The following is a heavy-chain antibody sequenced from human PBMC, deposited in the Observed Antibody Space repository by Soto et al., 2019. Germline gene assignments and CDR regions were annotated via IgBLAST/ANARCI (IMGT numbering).Heavy chain of an antibody. CDR2: IYSSGST. CDR3: ARGQRFSDWFDP. D-gene: IGHD3-3*01. J-gene: IGHJ5*02. Sequence: QVHLQESGPGLVKPSETLSLTCTVSGGAISTYYWSWIRQPDGKGLEWIGRIYSSGSTKYNPSLQSRGTMSLDTSNNQFSLRLTSVTAADTAVYYCARGQRFSDWFDPWGQGTLVTVSS. V-gene: IGHV4-4*07. CDR1: GGAISTYY.